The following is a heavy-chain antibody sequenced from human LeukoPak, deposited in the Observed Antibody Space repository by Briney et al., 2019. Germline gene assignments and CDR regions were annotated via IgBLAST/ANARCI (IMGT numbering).Heavy chain of an antibody. CDR1: GGSISNYY. J-gene: IGHJ4*02. CDR2: ISHSGST. Sequence: SETLSLTCTVSGGSISNYYWNWIRQFPGKGLEWIGYISHSGSTNYSPSLESRVTISVDPSKNQFSLGLRSVTAADTAVYYCARGRGYNYLISNFDSWGQGTLVPVSS. CDR3: ARGRGYNYLISNFDS. V-gene: IGHV4-59*08. D-gene: IGHD5-12*01.